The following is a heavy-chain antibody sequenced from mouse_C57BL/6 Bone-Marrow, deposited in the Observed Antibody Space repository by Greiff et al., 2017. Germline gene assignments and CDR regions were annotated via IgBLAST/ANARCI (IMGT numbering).Heavy chain of an antibody. CDR2: IYPGSGST. Sequence: VQLQQPGAELVKPGASVKMSCKASGYTFTSYWITWVKQRPGQGLEWIGDIYPGSGSTNYNEKFKSKATLTVDTSSSTAYMQLSSLTSEDSAVYDCARRSSYVRGYFGVWGTGTTVTVSA. V-gene: IGHV1-55*01. CDR3: ARRSSYVRGYFGV. D-gene: IGHD1-1*01. J-gene: IGHJ1*03. CDR1: GYTFTSYW.